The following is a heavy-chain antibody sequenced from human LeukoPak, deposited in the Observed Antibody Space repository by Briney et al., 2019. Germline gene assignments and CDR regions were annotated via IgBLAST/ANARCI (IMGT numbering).Heavy chain of an antibody. CDR2: TSDYKGNR. D-gene: IGHD1-26*01. CDR3: ERARYLGSSTDAFDI. Sequence: PVATVKLSCKASRHSLINYCIRGVRQAPGQGHEWMGWTSDYKGNRNIPYAQRFHGRVTRTTRTSTSIAYIELKSLRSDDTATYHCERARYLGSSTDAFDIWGEGTMVSVPS. J-gene: IGHJ3*02. CDR1: RHSLINYC. V-gene: IGHV1-18*01.